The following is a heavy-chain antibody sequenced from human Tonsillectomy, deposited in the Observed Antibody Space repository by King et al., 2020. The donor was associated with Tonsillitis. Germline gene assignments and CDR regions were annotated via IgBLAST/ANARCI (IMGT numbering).Heavy chain of an antibody. J-gene: IGHJ4*02. V-gene: IGHV4-61*01. CDR3: ARVGLELTGCQGDCVDY. CDR2: IYYSGST. Sequence: QLQESGPGLVKPSETLSLTCTVSGGSVSSGSYYWSWIRQPPGKGLEWIGYIYYSGSTNYNPSLKSRVTISVDTSKNQFSLKLSSVTAADTAVYYCARVGLELTGCQGDCVDYWGQGTLVTVSS. D-gene: IGHD1-7*01. CDR1: GGSVSSGSYY.